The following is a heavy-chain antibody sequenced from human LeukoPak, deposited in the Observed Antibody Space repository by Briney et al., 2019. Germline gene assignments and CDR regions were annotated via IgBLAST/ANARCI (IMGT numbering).Heavy chain of an antibody. J-gene: IGHJ5*02. V-gene: IGHV4-59*08. CDR2: IYSSGNA. CDR3: ARFRPSGSRNNWFDP. Sequence: PSESLSLTRTVSGGSISHSYWGWIRPPPGKGLEWIAYIYSSGNANYTPSLKSRVTISVDTSKSQFSLKLSSVTAADTAVYYCARFRPSGSRNNWFDPWGQGTLVTVSS. D-gene: IGHD1-26*01. CDR1: GGSISHSY.